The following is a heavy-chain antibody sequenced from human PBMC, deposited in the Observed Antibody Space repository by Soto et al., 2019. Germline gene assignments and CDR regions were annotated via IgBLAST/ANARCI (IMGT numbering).Heavy chain of an antibody. Sequence: SATLSLTCAVSGGSISSGGYSWSWIRQPPGKGLEWIGYIYHSGSTYYNPSLKSRVTISVDRSKNQFSLKLSSVAAADTAVYYCARGDSSGWYYFDYWGQGTLVTVSS. CDR3: ARGDSSGWYYFDY. CDR1: GGSISSGGYS. D-gene: IGHD6-19*01. J-gene: IGHJ4*02. V-gene: IGHV4-30-2*01. CDR2: IYHSGST.